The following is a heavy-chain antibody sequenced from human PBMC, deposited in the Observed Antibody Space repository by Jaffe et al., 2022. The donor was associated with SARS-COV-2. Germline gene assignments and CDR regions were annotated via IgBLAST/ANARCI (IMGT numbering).Heavy chain of an antibody. CDR1: GFTFRNAY. V-gene: IGHV3-15*01. D-gene: IGHD2-15*01. CDR3: SGAFS. Sequence: EVQLVESGGGLVKPGGSLRLSCVASGFTFRNAYMTWVRQAPGRGLEWVGRIRSRADGGAADSAAPLNGRFTVSRDDSESTLYLQMNNLKTEDTALYYCSGAFSWGQGTPVTVSS. J-gene: IGHJ4*02. CDR2: IRSRADGGAA.